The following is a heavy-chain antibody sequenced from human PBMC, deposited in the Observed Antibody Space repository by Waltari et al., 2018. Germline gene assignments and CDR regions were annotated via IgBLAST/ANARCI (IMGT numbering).Heavy chain of an antibody. V-gene: IGHV1-58*01. CDR2: IVVGSGNT. CDR3: AADYSGSYLGAGY. Sequence: QMQLVQSGPEVKKPGTSVKVSCKASGFTFTSSAVQWVRQARGQRLEWIGWIVVGSGNTNYAQKFQERVTITRDMSTSTAYMELSSLRSEDTAVYYCAADYSGSYLGAGYWGQGTLVTVSS. CDR1: GFTFTSSA. D-gene: IGHD1-26*01. J-gene: IGHJ4*02.